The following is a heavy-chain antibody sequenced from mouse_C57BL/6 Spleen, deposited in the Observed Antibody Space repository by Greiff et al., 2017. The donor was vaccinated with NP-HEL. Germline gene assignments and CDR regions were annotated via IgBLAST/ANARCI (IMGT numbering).Heavy chain of an antibody. CDR3: ARSDGYYLSWFAY. Sequence: VQLQQSGPELVKPGASVKISCKASGYTFTDYYMNWVKQSHGKSLEWIGDINPNNGGTSYNQKFKGKATLTVDKSSSTAYMELRSLTSEDSAVYYCARSDGYYLSWFAYWGQGTLVTVSA. J-gene: IGHJ3*01. D-gene: IGHD2-3*01. CDR1: GYTFTDYY. CDR2: INPNNGGT. V-gene: IGHV1-26*01.